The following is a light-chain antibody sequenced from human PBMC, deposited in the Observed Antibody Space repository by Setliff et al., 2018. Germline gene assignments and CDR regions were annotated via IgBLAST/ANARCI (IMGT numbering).Light chain of an antibody. CDR1: SSDVGGYNY. V-gene: IGLV2-11*01. Sequence: QSALTQPRSVSGSPGQSVTISCTGTSSDVGGYNYVSWYQQHPGKAPKLMIYDVSKRPSGVPDRFSGSKSDNTASLTISGLQAEDEADYYCCSYTGFSYVFGSGTKVT. CDR2: DVS. J-gene: IGLJ1*01. CDR3: CSYTGFSYV.